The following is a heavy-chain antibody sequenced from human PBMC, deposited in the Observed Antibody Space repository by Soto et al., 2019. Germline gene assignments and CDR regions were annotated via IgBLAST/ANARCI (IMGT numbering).Heavy chain of an antibody. Sequence: SETLSLTCTVSGGSISSYYWSWIRQPPGKGLEWIGYIYYSGSTNYNPSLKSRVTISVDTSKNQFSLKLSSVTAADTAVYYCARARGRDSLMEASNYYMDVWGKGTTVTVSS. V-gene: IGHV4-59*01. D-gene: IGHD2-2*01. CDR2: IYYSGST. CDR1: GGSISSYY. CDR3: ARARGRDSLMEASNYYMDV. J-gene: IGHJ6*03.